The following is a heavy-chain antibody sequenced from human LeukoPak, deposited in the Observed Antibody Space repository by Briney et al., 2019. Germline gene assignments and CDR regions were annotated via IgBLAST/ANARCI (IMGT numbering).Heavy chain of an antibody. V-gene: IGHV4-31*03. CDR3: ARASDGSGSYLTWYFDL. D-gene: IGHD3-22*01. CDR1: GGSISSGGYY. Sequence: SETLSLTCSVSGGSISSGGYYWSWIRQHPGKGLEWIGYIFYTETTYYNPAPRSRLSISLETSKTQFSLTLSSVTAADTAVYFCARASDGSGSYLTWYFDLWGRGTLVTVSS. J-gene: IGHJ2*01. CDR2: IFYTETT.